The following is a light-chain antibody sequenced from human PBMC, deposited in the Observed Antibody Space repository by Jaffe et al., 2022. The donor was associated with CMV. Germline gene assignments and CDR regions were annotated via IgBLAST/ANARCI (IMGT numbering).Light chain of an antibody. CDR2: SHN. CDR1: SSNIGSNT. V-gene: IGLV1-44*01. CDR3: AAWDDSLNVPV. J-gene: IGLJ3*02. Sequence: QSVLTQPPSASGTPGQRVTISCSGSSSNIGSNTVNWYQQLPGTAPKLLIYSHNQRPSGVPDRFSGSKSGTSASLAISGLQSEDEADYYCAAWDDSLNVPVFGGGTKLTVL.